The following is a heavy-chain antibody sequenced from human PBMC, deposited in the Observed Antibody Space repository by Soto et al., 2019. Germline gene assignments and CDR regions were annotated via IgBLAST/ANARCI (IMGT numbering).Heavy chain of an antibody. CDR3: ASGGYGDYVGGFDY. V-gene: IGHV3-30-3*01. CDR2: ISYDGSNK. D-gene: IGHD4-17*01. J-gene: IGHJ4*02. CDR1: GFTFSSYA. Sequence: GGSLRLSCAASGFTFSSYAMHWVRQAPGKGLEWVAVISYDGSNKYYADSVKGRFTISRDNSKNMLYLQMNSLRAEDTAVYYCASGGYGDYVGGFDYWGQGTLVTVSS.